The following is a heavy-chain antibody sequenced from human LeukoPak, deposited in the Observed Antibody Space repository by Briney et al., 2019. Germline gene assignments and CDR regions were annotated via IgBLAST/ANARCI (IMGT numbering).Heavy chain of an antibody. Sequence: ASVKVSCKSSGSTFTSYYMHWVRQAPGQGLEWMGIINPSGGSTSYAQKFQGRVTMTRDTSTSTVYMELSSLRSEDTAVYYCARELQDILTGYAFDYWGQGTLVTVSS. D-gene: IGHD3-9*01. CDR1: GSTFTSYY. J-gene: IGHJ4*02. V-gene: IGHV1-46*01. CDR3: ARELQDILTGYAFDY. CDR2: INPSGGST.